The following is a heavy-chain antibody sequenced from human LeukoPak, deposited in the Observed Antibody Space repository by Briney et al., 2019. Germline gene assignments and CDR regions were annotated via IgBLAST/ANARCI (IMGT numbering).Heavy chain of an antibody. D-gene: IGHD3-16*01. J-gene: IGHJ5*02. V-gene: IGHV4-39*01. CDR3: ARHSLRLWGPSGWFDP. Sequence: PSETLSLTCTVSGGSINSTTYYWGWIRQPPGRGLEWIGSIYYSGSTYYNASLKSRAIISVDTSKSLLSLKLGSVTAADTAAYYCARHSLRLWGPSGWFDPWGQGTLVTVSS. CDR1: GGSINSTTYY. CDR2: IYYSGST.